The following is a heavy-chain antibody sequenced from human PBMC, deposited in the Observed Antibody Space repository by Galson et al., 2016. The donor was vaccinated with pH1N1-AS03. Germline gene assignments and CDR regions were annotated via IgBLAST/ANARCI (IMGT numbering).Heavy chain of an antibody. CDR1: GFTFDNHA. CDR3: AKGRSLSGTGATDSCDC. J-gene: IGHJ3*01. D-gene: IGHD1-1*01. CDR2: LSWNGGTP. Sequence: SLRLSCATSGFTFDNHAMYWVRQAPGKGLEWVSGLSWNGGTPAYADSVRGRFIISRDNVQTSLHLHMNGLKTDDTAVYYCAKGRSLSGTGATDSCDCCGQGTTVTVSS. V-gene: IGHV3-9*01.